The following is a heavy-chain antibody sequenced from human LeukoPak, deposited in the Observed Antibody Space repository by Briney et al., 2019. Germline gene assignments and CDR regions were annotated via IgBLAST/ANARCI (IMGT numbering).Heavy chain of an antibody. CDR1: GGSISSYY. CDR2: IYTSGST. Sequence: PSETLSLTCTVSGGSISSYYWSWIRQPAGKGLEWIGRIYTSGSTNYNPSLKSRVTMSVDTSKNQFSLKLSSVTAADTAVYYCARLVGGSSWYWVYFDYWGQGTLVTVSS. V-gene: IGHV4-4*07. D-gene: IGHD6-13*01. J-gene: IGHJ4*02. CDR3: ARLVGGSSWYWVYFDY.